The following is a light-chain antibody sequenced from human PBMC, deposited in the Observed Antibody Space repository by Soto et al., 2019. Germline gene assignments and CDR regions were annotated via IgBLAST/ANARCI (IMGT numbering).Light chain of an antibody. CDR2: EVT. J-gene: IGLJ2*01. V-gene: IGLV2-8*01. CDR3: SSFAGGGNPVL. CDR1: SSDVGGYNY. Sequence: QSVLTQPPSASGSLGQSVTISCTGTSSDVGGYNYVSWHQQHPGKAPKLMIYEVTKRPSGVPDRFSGSKSGNTASLTVSGLQAEDEADYYCSSFAGGGNPVLFGGGTQLTFL.